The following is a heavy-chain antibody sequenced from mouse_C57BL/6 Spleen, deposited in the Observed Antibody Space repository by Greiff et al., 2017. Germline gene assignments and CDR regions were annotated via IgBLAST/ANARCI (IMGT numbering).Heavy chain of an antibody. CDR2: ISSGSSTI. Sequence: EVQLVESGGGLVKPGGSLKLSCAASGFTFSDYGMHWVRQAPEKGLEWVAYISSGSSTIYYAATVKGRFTISRDNAKNTLFLQMTSLRSEDTAMYYCARADGSSQFAYWGQGTLVTVSA. V-gene: IGHV5-17*01. J-gene: IGHJ3*01. CDR3: ARADGSSQFAY. CDR1: GFTFSDYG. D-gene: IGHD1-1*01.